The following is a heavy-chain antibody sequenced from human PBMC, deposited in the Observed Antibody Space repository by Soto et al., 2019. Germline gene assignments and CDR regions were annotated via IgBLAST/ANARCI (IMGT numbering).Heavy chain of an antibody. CDR3: AHRASRGWLLVYNWFDA. D-gene: IGHD5-12*01. V-gene: IGHV2-5*02. J-gene: IGHJ5*02. Sequence: QITLKESGPTLVKPTQTLTLTCTFSGFSLSTSGVGVGWIRQPPGKALEWLALIYWDDDERYNPSLNSRLTITKDTSKNQVVLTMTNMDPGDTATYYCAHRASRGWLLVYNWFDAWGQGTLVTVSS. CDR2: IYWDDDE. CDR1: GFSLSTSGVG.